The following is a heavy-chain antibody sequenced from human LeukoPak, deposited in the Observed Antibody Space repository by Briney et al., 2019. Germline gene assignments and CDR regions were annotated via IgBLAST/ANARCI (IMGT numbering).Heavy chain of an antibody. V-gene: IGHV4-38-2*01. CDR2: IFHSGIA. J-gene: IGHJ6*03. Sequence: PSETLSLTCGVSNYPITSDYYWVWIRQPPGQGLKWVGQIFHSGIAHYNPSLKSRVTMSVNTSRSQFSVNLKSVTAADTAVYYCGRAGLGTAYNRFYYYMDVWGKGTTVTVSS. CDR1: NYPITSDYY. CDR3: GRAGLGTAYNRFYYYMDV. D-gene: IGHD5-24*01.